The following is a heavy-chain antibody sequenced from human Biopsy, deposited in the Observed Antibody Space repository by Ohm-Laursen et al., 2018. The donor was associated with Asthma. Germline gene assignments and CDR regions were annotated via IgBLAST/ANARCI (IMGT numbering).Heavy chain of an antibody. CDR3: ARGQKSPGDRWFDP. J-gene: IGHJ5*02. Sequence: ASVKVSCKASGYTFIGYHIHWVRQAPGQGLEWMGRINPNSGGTNYAQKFQGRVTMTSDTSISTAYMELSRLRSDDTALYYCARGQKSPGDRWFDPRGQGTLVTVSS. D-gene: IGHD7-27*01. CDR1: GYTFIGYH. V-gene: IGHV1-2*06. CDR2: INPNSGGT.